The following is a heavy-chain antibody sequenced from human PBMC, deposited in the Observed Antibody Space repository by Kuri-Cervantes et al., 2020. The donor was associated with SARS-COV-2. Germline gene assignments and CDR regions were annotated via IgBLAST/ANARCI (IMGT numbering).Heavy chain of an antibody. D-gene: IGHD2-2*01. V-gene: IGHV7-4-1*02. CDR3: ARDYGGCSSTSCPFDY. CDR1: GGTFSSYA. Sequence: ASVKVSCKASGGTFSSYAISWVRQAPGQGLEWMGWINTNTGNPTYAQGFTGRFVFSLDTSVSTAYLQISSLKAEDTAVYYCARDYGGCSSTSCPFDYWGQGTLVTVSS. CDR2: INTNTGNP. J-gene: IGHJ4*02.